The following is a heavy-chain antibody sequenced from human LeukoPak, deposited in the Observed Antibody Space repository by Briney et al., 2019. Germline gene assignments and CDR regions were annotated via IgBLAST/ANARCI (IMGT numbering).Heavy chain of an antibody. CDR1: GYTFTSYG. J-gene: IGHJ4*02. D-gene: IGHD6-6*01. Sequence: ASVKVSCKASGYTFTSYGISWVRQAPGQGPEWMGWISAYNGNTNYAQKLQGRVTMTTDTSTSTAYMELRSLRSDDTAVYYCAREATGVAARQVDYWGQGTLVTVSS. CDR2: ISAYNGNT. CDR3: AREATGVAARQVDY. V-gene: IGHV1-18*01.